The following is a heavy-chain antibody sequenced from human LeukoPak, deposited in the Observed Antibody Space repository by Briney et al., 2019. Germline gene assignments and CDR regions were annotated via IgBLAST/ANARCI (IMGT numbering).Heavy chain of an antibody. CDR3: ARVEGDGYNYYFDY. J-gene: IGHJ4*02. CDR2: IYYSGST. V-gene: IGHV4-39*07. Sequence: SETLSLTCTVSGGSISSSSYYWGWIRQPPGKGLEWIGSIYYSGSTYYNPSLKSRVTISVDTSKNQFSLKLSSVTAADTAVYYCARVEGDGYNYYFDYWGQGTLVTVSS. D-gene: IGHD5-24*01. CDR1: GGSISSSSYY.